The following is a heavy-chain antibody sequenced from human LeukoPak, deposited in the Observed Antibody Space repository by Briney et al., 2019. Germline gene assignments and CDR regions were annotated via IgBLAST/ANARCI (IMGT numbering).Heavy chain of an antibody. CDR2: IYYSGST. D-gene: IGHD1-26*01. J-gene: IGHJ1*01. Sequence: SETLSLTCTVSGGSISSGDYYWSWIRQPPGKGLEWIGYIYYSGSTYYNPSLKSRVTISVDTSKNQFSLKLSSVTAADTAVYYCARDGISGSYYAEYFQHWGQGTLVTVSS. CDR3: ARDGISGSYYAEYFQH. CDR1: GGSISSGDYY. V-gene: IGHV4-30-4*02.